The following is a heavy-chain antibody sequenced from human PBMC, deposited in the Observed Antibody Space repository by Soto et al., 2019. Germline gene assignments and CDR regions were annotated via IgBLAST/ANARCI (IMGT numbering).Heavy chain of an antibody. CDR1: GGSISSSSYF. J-gene: IGHJ4*02. CDR2: FYYSEST. CDR3: ATITIFGVVPNYFDY. D-gene: IGHD3-3*01. V-gene: IGHV4-39*01. Sequence: SETLSLTCTVSGGSISSSSYFWGWIRQPPGKGLEWIGSFYYSESTYYNQSLKSRVTISVDTSKNQFSLKLSSVTAADTAVYYCATITIFGVVPNYFDYWGQGTLVTVSS.